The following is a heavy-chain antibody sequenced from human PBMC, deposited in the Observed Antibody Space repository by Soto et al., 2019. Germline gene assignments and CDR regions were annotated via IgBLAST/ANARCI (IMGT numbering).Heavy chain of an antibody. D-gene: IGHD3-10*01. CDR2: IKQDGNEK. CDR3: TRITSLAGLY. V-gene: IGHV3-7*05. J-gene: IGHJ4*02. CDR1: GFTFNNYW. Sequence: EVQLVESGGALVQPGGSLRLSCAVSGFTFNNYWMSWVRQAPGKGLEWVANIKQDGNEKYYVDSVKGRFTISRDNAKNSLYLQMNSLRAEDTAVYYCTRITSLAGLYWGQGTLVTVSS.